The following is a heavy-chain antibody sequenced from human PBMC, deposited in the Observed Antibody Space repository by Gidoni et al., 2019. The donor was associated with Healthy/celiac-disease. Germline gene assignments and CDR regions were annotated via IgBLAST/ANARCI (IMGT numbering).Heavy chain of an antibody. J-gene: IGHJ4*02. CDR2: IYYSGST. CDR1: GGSISSSY. D-gene: IGHD1-26*01. Sequence: QVQLQESGPGLVKPSETLSLTCTVSGGSISSSYWSWIRQPPGKGLEWIGYIYYSGSTNYNPSLKSRVTISVDTSKNQFSLKLSSVTAADTAVYYCARVVRYYFDYWGQGTLVTVSS. V-gene: IGHV4-59*01. CDR3: ARVVRYYFDY.